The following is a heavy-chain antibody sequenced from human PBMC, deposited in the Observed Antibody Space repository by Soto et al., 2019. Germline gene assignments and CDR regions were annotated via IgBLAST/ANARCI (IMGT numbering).Heavy chain of an antibody. V-gene: IGHV3-15*01. CDR2: IKSKTDGGTT. Sequence: EVQLLESGGGLVQPGGSLRLSCAASGFTFSSYAMSWVRQAPGKGLEWVGRIKSKTDGGTTDYAAPVKGRFTISRDDSKNTLYLQMNSLKTEDTAVYYCTTGPVAGSGLGDRVYDYWGQGTLVTVSS. CDR3: TTGPVAGSGLGDRVYDY. CDR1: GFTFSSYA. J-gene: IGHJ4*02. D-gene: IGHD6-19*01.